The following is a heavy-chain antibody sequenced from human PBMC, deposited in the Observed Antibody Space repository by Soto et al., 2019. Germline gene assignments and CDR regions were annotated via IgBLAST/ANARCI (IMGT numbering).Heavy chain of an antibody. CDR2: IYYSGST. CDR3: ARDLRAAARPDYYYYYMDV. D-gene: IGHD6-6*01. J-gene: IGHJ6*03. CDR1: GGSISSYY. V-gene: IGHV4-59*01. Sequence: QVQLQESGPGLVKPSETLSLTCTVSGGSISSYYWSWIRQPPGKGLEWIGYIYYSGSTNYNPSLKSRVTISVDTSKNQFSLKLSSVTAADTAVYYCARDLRAAARPDYYYYYMDVWGKGTTVTVSS.